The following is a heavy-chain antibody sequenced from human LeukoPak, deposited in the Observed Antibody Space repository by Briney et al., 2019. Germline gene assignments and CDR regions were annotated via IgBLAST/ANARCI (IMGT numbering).Heavy chain of an antibody. D-gene: IGHD3-22*01. CDR2: ISGSGSST. V-gene: IGHV3-23*01. CDR3: AKAPGSGYYPNGAFDI. CDR1: GFTXSSXX. J-gene: IGHJ3*02. Sequence: GFTXSSXXXSWVXQAPGKXXXXXSAISGSGSSTYYAASVKVRFPLSRYNSKNTLYLQMNSLRAEDTAVYYCAKAPGSGYYPNGAFDIWGQGTMVTVSS.